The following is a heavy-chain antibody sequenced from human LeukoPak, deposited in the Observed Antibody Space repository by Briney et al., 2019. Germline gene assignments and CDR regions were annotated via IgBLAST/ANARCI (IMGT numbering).Heavy chain of an antibody. J-gene: IGHJ4*02. D-gene: IGHD6-19*01. CDR3: AIDSSGWPYYFDY. Sequence: SETLSLTCTVSGYSISSGTYYWTWIRQPAGKGLEWIGYIYYSGSTNYNPSLKSRVTISVDTSKNQFSLKLSSVTAADTAVYYCAIDSSGWPYYFDYWGQGTLVTVSS. V-gene: IGHV4-61*10. CDR1: GYSISSGTYY. CDR2: IYYSGST.